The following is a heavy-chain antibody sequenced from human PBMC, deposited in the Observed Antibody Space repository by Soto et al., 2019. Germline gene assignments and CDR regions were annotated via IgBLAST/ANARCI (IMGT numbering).Heavy chain of an antibody. D-gene: IGHD1-1*01. J-gene: IGHJ5*02. CDR1: GGSISSGGYS. CDR2: IYHSGST. CDR3: ARVPKLEPNWLDP. V-gene: IGHV4-30-2*01. Sequence: PSETLSLTCAVSGGSISSGGYSWSWIRQPPGKGLEWIGYIYHSGSTYYNPSLKSRVTISVDRSRNQFSLKVSSVTAADTAVYYCARVPKLEPNWLDPWAQGTPVTVSS.